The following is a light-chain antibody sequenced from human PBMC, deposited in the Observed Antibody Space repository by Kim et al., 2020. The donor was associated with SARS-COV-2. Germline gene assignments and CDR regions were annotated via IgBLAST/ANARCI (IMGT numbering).Light chain of an antibody. CDR1: SSDVGAYDH. CDR3: SSFATSTTWV. J-gene: IGLJ3*02. V-gene: IGLV2-14*01. Sequence: QSVLTQPASVSESPGQSITISCTGSSSDVGAYDHVSWYQQHPHKVPKLMIYDVNKRPSGVSSRFSGSKSGNTASLTISGLQTEDEADYYCSSFATSTTWVFGGGTKVTVL. CDR2: DVN.